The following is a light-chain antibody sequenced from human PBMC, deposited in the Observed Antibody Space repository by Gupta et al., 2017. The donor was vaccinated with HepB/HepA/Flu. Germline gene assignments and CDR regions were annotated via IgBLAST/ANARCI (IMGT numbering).Light chain of an antibody. V-gene: IGLV3-25*03. J-gene: IGLJ1*01. CDR3: QSAASSGTHYV. Sequence: SQELTQPLSVSVPPGQTARITCSGDALAKQYAYWYQQKPGQAPVVIIYKDSVRPSGIPERFSGSSSGTTVTLTISAVQVEDEADYYCQSAASSGTHYVFGTGTTVTVL. CDR2: KDS. CDR1: ALAKQY.